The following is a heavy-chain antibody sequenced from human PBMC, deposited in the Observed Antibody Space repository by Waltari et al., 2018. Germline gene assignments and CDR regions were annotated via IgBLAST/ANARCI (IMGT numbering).Heavy chain of an antibody. D-gene: IGHD4-4*01. V-gene: IGHV1-8*03. CDR1: GYTFTSYD. CDR2: MNPNSGNT. Sequence: QVHLVHSGAEVKKPRASVKVSCSASGYTFTSYDINWLPQTTRQVPEWMGWMNPNSGNTGYEQKFQGRVTITRNTSISTAYMELSSLRSEDTAVYYCARGQEYSNYSGYYYYYYMDVWGKGTTVTVSS. J-gene: IGHJ6*03. CDR3: ARGQEYSNYSGYYYYYYMDV.